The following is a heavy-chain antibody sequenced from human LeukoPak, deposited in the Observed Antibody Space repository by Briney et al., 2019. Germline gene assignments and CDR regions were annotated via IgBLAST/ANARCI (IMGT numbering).Heavy chain of an antibody. CDR3: AREGGYYDSSGYDY. D-gene: IGHD3-22*01. Sequence: GGSLRLSCAASGFTFSSYSMNWVRQAPGKGLEWVSYISSSSSTIYYADSVKGRFTISRDNAKNSLYLQMNSLRAEDTDVYYCAREGGYYDSSGYDYWGQGTLVTVSS. J-gene: IGHJ4*02. CDR1: GFTFSSYS. CDR2: ISSSSSTI. V-gene: IGHV3-48*01.